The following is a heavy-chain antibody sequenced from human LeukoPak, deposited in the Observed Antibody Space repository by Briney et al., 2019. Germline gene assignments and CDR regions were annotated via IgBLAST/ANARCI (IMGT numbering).Heavy chain of an antibody. CDR3: ARDPSGWYFPEAFDI. J-gene: IGHJ3*02. D-gene: IGHD6-19*01. Sequence: GGSLRLSCAASGFTFNSHAMRWVRQAPGKGLEWGSRICFSGVDTYYADSVKGRFTISRDNSKNTLSLQMNSLRVEDTAVYYCARDPSGWYFPEAFDIWGQGTMVTVSS. V-gene: IGHV3-23*01. CDR1: GFTFNSHA. CDR2: ICFSGVDT.